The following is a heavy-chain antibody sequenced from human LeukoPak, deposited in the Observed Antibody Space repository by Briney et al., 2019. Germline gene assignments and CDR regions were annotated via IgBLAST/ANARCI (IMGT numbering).Heavy chain of an antibody. CDR2: IYTSAST. Sequence: SETLSLTCTVSGGSISNYYWSWIRQPAGKGLEWIGRIYTSASTNYNPSLKSRVTLSVDASKNQFSLRLRSLTAADTAVYYCARGRYCSATICSGGDAFDIWGQGTVVTVSS. D-gene: IGHD5-24*01. J-gene: IGHJ3*02. CDR1: GGSISNYY. V-gene: IGHV4-4*07. CDR3: ARGRYCSATICSGGDAFDI.